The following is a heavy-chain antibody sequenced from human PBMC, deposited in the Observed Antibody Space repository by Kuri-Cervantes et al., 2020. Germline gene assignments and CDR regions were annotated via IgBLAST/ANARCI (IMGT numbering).Heavy chain of an antibody. CDR1: GFTFSSYS. V-gene: IGHV3-48*04. CDR3: ATQATCCYNY. J-gene: IGHJ4*02. CDR2: ISSSSSTI. D-gene: IGHD2-2*01. Sequence: GGSLRLSCAASGFTFSSYSMNWVRQAPGKGLEWVSYISSSSSTIYYADSVKGRFTISRDNAKNSLYLQMNSLRAEDTAVYYCATQATCCYNYWGQGTLVTVSS.